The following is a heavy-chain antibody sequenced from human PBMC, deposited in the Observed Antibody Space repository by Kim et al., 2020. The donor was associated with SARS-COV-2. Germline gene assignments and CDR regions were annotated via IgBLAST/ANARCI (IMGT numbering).Heavy chain of an antibody. V-gene: IGHV3-33*08. Sequence: GGSLRLSCAASGFTFSSYGMHWVRQAPGKGLEWVAVIWYDGSNKYYADSVKGRFTISRDNSKNTLYLQMNSLRAEDTAVYYCARDPGAQGPISDGMDVWGQGTTVTVSS. CDR3: ARDPGAQGPISDGMDV. CDR1: GFTFSSYG. D-gene: IGHD3-16*02. CDR2: IWYDGSNK. J-gene: IGHJ6*02.